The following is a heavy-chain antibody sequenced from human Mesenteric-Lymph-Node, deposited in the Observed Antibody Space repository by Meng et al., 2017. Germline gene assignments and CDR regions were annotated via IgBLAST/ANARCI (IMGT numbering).Heavy chain of an antibody. D-gene: IGHD3-22*01. Sequence: LILSCPASGFTFSSYGMHWVRQAPGQGLEWVAVLWYDGSNKYYADSVKGRFTISRDNSKNTLYLQMNSLRAEDTAVYYCARDGTYYYDCSAYSSFDYWGQGALVTVSS. CDR3: ARDGTYYYDCSAYSSFDY. CDR2: LWYDGSNK. J-gene: IGHJ4*02. V-gene: IGHV3-33*01. CDR1: GFTFSSYG.